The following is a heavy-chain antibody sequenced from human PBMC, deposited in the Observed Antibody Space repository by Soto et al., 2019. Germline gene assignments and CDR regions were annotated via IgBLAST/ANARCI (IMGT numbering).Heavy chain of an antibody. D-gene: IGHD6-13*01. Sequence: QVQLVQSGAEVKKPGSSVKVSCKASGGTFSSYAISWVRQAPGQGLEWMRGIIPIFGTANYAQKFQGRVTITADKSTSTAYIDLSILRSEDTVVYYCPRAFEGIAPAGPLYYYYGMDVWGQATTVSVSS. J-gene: IGHJ6*02. CDR3: PRAFEGIAPAGPLYYYYGMDV. CDR1: GGTFSSYA. V-gene: IGHV1-69*06. CDR2: IIPIFGTA.